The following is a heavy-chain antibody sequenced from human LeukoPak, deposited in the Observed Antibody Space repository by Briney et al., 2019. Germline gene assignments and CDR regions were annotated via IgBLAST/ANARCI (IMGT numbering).Heavy chain of an antibody. D-gene: IGHD3-10*01. V-gene: IGHV4-39*01. CDR1: GGSISSGNYY. J-gene: IGHJ4*02. CDR3: ARRYYYDSGSYLYFFDF. Sequence: NASETLSLTCTVSGGSISSGNYYWGWIRQPPGKALEWIGSIYYTGSTNYNPSLKSRVTISVDTSKNQFSLKLRSVSAADTAVYYCARRYYYDSGSYLYFFDFWGQGTLVTASS. CDR2: IYYTGST.